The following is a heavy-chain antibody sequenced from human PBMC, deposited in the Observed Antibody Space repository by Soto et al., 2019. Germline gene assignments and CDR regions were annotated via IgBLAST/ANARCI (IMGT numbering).Heavy chain of an antibody. CDR3: ASSVRYFNWFSPRMDV. D-gene: IGHD3-9*01. CDR2: IYYSGST. V-gene: IGHV4-59*08. CDR1: GGSISSYY. Sequence: SETLSLTCTVSGGSISSYYWSWIRQPPGKGLEWIGYIYYSGSTNYNPSLKSRVTISVDTSKNQFSLKLSSVTAADTAVYYCASSVRYFNWFSPRMDVWGKGTTVTVSS. J-gene: IGHJ6*03.